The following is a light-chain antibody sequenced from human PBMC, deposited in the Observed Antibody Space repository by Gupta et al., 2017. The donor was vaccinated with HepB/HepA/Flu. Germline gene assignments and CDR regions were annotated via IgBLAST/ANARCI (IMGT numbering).Light chain of an antibody. J-gene: IGKJ1*01. V-gene: IGKV4-1*01. CDR1: QSVLYSSNNRNY. CDR3: QQYYSIPRT. CDR2: GAS. Sequence: VMTQSPDSLAVSLGERATINCKSSQSVLYSSNNRNYLAWYQQKPGQSPNLLIYGASTRESGVPDRFSGSGSGTDFTLTISSLQAEDVAVYYCQQYYSIPRTFGQGTKVEIK.